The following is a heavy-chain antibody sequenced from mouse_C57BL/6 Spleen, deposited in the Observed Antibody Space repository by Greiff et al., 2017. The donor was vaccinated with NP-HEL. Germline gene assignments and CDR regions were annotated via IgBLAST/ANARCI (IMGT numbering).Heavy chain of an antibody. V-gene: IGHV1-82*01. D-gene: IGHD4-1*01. Sequence: QVQLQQSGPELVKPGASVKISCKASGYAFSSSWMNWVKQRPGKGLEWIGRIYPGDGDTNYNGKFKGKATLTADKSSSTAYMQLSSLTSEDSAVYFCARTGGLPAWFAYWGQGTLVTVSA. CDR2: IYPGDGDT. CDR1: GYAFSSSW. CDR3: ARTGGLPAWFAY. J-gene: IGHJ3*01.